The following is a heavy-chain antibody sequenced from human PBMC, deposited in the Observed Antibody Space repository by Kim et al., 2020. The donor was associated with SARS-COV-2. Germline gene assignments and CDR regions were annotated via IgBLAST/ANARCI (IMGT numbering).Heavy chain of an antibody. V-gene: IGHV3-48*03. Sequence: VKGRFTISRDNAKNSLYLQMNSLRAEDTAVYYCARFTTTVTRNYYYGMDVWGQGTTVTVSS. J-gene: IGHJ6*02. CDR3: ARFTTTVTRNYYYGMDV. D-gene: IGHD4-4*01.